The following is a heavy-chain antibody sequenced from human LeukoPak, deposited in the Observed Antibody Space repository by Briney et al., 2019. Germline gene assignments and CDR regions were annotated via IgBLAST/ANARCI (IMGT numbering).Heavy chain of an antibody. CDR3: ASRAGSGWPTFDY. J-gene: IGHJ4*02. V-gene: IGHV4-38-2*01. CDR2: IYHSGNS. Sequence: SETLSLTCAVSGYSISSGYYWGWVRQPPVKGLEWIGIIYHSGNSYYNPSLRSRVTISVETSKNQFFLQVSSVTAPDTAVYYCASRAGSGWPTFDYWGQGTLVTVSS. CDR1: GYSISSGYY. D-gene: IGHD6-19*01.